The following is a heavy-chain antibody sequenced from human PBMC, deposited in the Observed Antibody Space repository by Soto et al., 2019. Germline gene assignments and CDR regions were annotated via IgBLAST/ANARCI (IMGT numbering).Heavy chain of an antibody. CDR3: ARDVDRQLERPGFDY. CDR2: IIPIFGTA. D-gene: IGHD1-1*01. Sequence: ASVKVSCKASGGTFSSYAISWVRQAPGQGLEWMGGIIPIFGTANYAQKFQGRVTITADKSTSTAYMELSSLRSEDTAVYYCARDVDRQLERPGFDYWGQGILVTVAS. CDR1: GGTFSSYA. V-gene: IGHV1-69*06. J-gene: IGHJ4*02.